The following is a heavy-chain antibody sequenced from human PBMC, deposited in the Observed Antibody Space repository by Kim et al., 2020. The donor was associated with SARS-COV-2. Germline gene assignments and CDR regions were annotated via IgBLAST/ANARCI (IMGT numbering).Heavy chain of an antibody. J-gene: IGHJ3*02. Sequence: GRFTISRDNSKNTLYLQMNSLRAEDTAVYYCVRDHYDYIWGSYRYTDAFDIWGQGTMVTVSS. V-gene: IGHV3-30*07. D-gene: IGHD3-16*02. CDR3: VRDHYDYIWGSYRYTDAFDI.